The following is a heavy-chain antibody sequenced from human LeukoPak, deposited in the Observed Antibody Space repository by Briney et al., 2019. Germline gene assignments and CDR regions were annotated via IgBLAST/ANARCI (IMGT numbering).Heavy chain of an antibody. V-gene: IGHV4-39*01. J-gene: IGHJ5*02. D-gene: IGHD3-10*01. Sequence: SETLSLTCTVSGGSISSSSYYWGWIRQPPGKGLGWIGSIYYSGSTYYNPSLKSRVTISVDTSKNQFSLKLSSVTAADTAVYYCARARGSWFDPWGQGTLVTVSS. CDR2: IYYSGST. CDR3: ARARGSWFDP. CDR1: GGSISSSSYY.